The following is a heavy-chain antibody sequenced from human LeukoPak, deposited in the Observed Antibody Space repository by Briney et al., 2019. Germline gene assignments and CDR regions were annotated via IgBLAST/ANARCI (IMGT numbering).Heavy chain of an antibody. J-gene: IGHJ4*02. CDR1: GYSFTSYW. CDR2: IYPGDSDT. D-gene: IGHD2-2*01. CDR3: ARGVSAAISPPTH. Sequence: GESLKISCKGSGYSFTSYWIGWVRQMPGKGLEWMGIIYPGDSDTRYSPSFQGQVTISADKSISTAYLRWSSLKASDTAIYFCARGVSAAISPPTHWGQGTLVTVSS. V-gene: IGHV5-51*01.